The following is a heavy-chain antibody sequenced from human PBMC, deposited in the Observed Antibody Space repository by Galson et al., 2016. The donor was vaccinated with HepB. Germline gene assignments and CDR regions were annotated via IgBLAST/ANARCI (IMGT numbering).Heavy chain of an antibody. Sequence: SVKVSCKASRGTFSSYAISWVRQAPGQGLEWMGGIIPIFGTANYAQKFQGRVTITADKSTSTAYMELSSLRSEDTAVYYCARTTSSSWYRKWYYFDYWGQGTLVTVSS. CDR1: RGTFSSYA. D-gene: IGHD6-13*01. CDR2: IIPIFGTA. J-gene: IGHJ4*02. V-gene: IGHV1-69*06. CDR3: ARTTSSSWYRKWYYFDY.